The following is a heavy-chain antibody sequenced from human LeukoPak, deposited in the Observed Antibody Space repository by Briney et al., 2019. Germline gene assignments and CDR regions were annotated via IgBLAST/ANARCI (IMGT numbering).Heavy chain of an antibody. Sequence: GASVKVSCKASGYTFTGYYMHWVRQAPGQGLEWMGWINPNSGGTNYAQKFQGRVTMTRDTSISTAYMELSRLRSDDTAVYYCARVRVNYDFWSGPDYWGQGTLVTVSS. CDR1: GYTFTGYY. V-gene: IGHV1-2*02. D-gene: IGHD3-3*01. CDR3: ARVRVNYDFWSGPDY. CDR2: INPNSGGT. J-gene: IGHJ4*02.